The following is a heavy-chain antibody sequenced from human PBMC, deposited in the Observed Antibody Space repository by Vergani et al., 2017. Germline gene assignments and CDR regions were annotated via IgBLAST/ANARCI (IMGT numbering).Heavy chain of an antibody. J-gene: IGHJ6*03. V-gene: IGHV3-23*01. CDR1: GFTFSSHA. CDR3: ARDSPYYDFWSGYYIDYYYYYYMDV. Sequence: EVQLLQSEGAVVQPGGSLRLSCVASGFTFSSHAMSWVRQGHGQGLEWVSSIKNTGDSTHYADSVKGRFTISRDNSKNTLYLQMNSLRVEDTAVYYCARDSPYYDFWSGYYIDYYYYYYMDVWGKXP. CDR2: IKNTGDST. D-gene: IGHD3-3*01.